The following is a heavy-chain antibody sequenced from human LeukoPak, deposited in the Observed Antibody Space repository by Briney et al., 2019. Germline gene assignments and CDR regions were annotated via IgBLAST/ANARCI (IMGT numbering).Heavy chain of an antibody. V-gene: IGHV1-18*01. CDR2: VSAYNGNT. Sequence: ASVKVSCKASGYTFTSYGISWVRQAPGQGLEWMGWVSAYNGNTNYAQKLQGRVTMTTDTSTSTAYMELRSLRSDDTAVYYCARDHRVVVTANFDYWGQGTLVTVSS. J-gene: IGHJ4*02. CDR1: GYTFTSYG. CDR3: ARDHRVVVTANFDY. D-gene: IGHD2-21*02.